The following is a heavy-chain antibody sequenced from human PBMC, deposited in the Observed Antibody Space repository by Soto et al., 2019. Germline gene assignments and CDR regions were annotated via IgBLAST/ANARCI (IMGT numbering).Heavy chain of an antibody. CDR1: NDSINNPVYY. J-gene: IGHJ5*02. Sequence: SETLSLTCTVSNDSINNPVYYWGWIRQPPGKGLEWIGSIYHTGSSYYNPSLQGRVAISMDKSKNQFSLKVTSVTAADTALYFCGGRTSLASVQLFVGEISNHNWFDPWSQGTLVTVSS. CDR2: IYHTGSS. D-gene: IGHD3-10*01. V-gene: IGHV4-39*01. CDR3: GGRTSLASVQLFVGEISNHNWFDP.